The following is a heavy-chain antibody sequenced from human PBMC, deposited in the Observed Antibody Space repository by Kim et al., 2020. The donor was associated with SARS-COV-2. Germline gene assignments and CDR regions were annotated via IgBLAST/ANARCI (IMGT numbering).Heavy chain of an antibody. CDR3: MRGQYSHSGG. J-gene: IGHJ4*02. D-gene: IGHD1-26*01. CDR2: IKADGRDK. Sequence: GGSLRLSCVASGFPFSNYWMTWVRQAPGKGLEWVANIKADGRDKFYLDSVKGRFTTSRDNARNSLYLQMNSLRAEDTAGYYCMRGQYSHSGGWGQGTRVTVSS. CDR1: GFPFSNYW. V-gene: IGHV3-7*01.